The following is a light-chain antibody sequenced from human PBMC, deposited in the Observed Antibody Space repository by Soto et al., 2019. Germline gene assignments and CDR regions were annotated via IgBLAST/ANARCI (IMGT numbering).Light chain of an antibody. CDR2: DVD. CDR3: SSYAGSNTFV. Sequence: QSALTQPPSASGSPGQSVTISCSGTSSDVGGYDSVSWYQHHPGKVPKLIIFDVDKWPSGVPDRFSGFKSGNTASLTVSGLRAEDEADYYCSSYAGSNTFVFGTGTKVTGL. CDR1: SSDVGGYDS. V-gene: IGLV2-8*01. J-gene: IGLJ1*01.